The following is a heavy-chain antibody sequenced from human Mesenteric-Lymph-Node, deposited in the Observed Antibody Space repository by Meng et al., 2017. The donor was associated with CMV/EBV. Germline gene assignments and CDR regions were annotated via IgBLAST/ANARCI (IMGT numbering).Heavy chain of an antibody. V-gene: IGHV3-21*01. CDR1: GFTFSSYA. D-gene: IGHD3-10*01. CDR3: VKDYYGSGSYPAFDI. J-gene: IGHJ3*02. Sequence: GESLKISCAASGFTFSSYAMNWVRQAPGKGLEWVSSISSSGSHIYYADSVRGRFTISRDNAKNSLYFQMNSLRAEDTAVYYCVKDYYGSGSYPAFDIWGQGTMVTVSS. CDR2: ISSSGSHI.